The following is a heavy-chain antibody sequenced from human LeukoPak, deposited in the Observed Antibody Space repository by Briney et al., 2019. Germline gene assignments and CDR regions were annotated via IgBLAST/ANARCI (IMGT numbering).Heavy chain of an antibody. CDR3: AKSYYYDSSGYWVGYYYYYIDV. J-gene: IGHJ6*03. CDR1: GFTFSSYA. Sequence: GGSLRLSCAASGFTFSSYAMSWVRQAPGKGLEWVSAISGSGGSTYYADSAKGRFTISRDNSKNTLYLQINSLRAEDTAVYYCAKSYYYDSSGYWVGYYYYYIDVWGKRTTVTVSS. D-gene: IGHD3-22*01. CDR2: ISGSGGST. V-gene: IGHV3-23*01.